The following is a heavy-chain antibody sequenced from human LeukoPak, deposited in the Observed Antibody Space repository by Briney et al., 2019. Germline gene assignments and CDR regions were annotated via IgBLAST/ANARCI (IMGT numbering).Heavy chain of an antibody. D-gene: IGHD6-19*01. CDR2: INHSGSA. CDR1: GGSFSRYY. CDR3: ARGVYSSGWPIYYYYYMDV. Sequence: SETLSLTCAVYGGSFSRYYWTWIRQPPGKGLEWIGEINHSGSANYNPSLKSRVTISVDTSKNQFSLKLSSVTAADTAVYYCARGVYSSGWPIYYYYYMDVWGKGTTVTISS. V-gene: IGHV4-34*01. J-gene: IGHJ6*03.